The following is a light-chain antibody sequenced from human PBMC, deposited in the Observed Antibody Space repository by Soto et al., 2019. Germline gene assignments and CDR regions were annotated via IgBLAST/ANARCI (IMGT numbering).Light chain of an antibody. CDR2: DVS. CDR1: SSDVGGYNY. CDR3: CSYAGSYV. Sequence: QSVLTQPRSVSGSPGQSVTISCTGTSSDVGGYNYVSWYQQHPGKAPKLMIYDVSKRPSGVPDRFSGSKSGNTASLTISGLQAKDEADYYCCSYAGSYVFGTGTKVTVL. V-gene: IGLV2-11*01. J-gene: IGLJ1*01.